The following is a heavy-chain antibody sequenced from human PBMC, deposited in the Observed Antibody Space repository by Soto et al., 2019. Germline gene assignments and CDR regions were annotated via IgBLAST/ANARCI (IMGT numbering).Heavy chain of an antibody. D-gene: IGHD5-18*01. J-gene: IGHJ4*02. CDR3: ARHVSLGQDTAMVPYYFDY. V-gene: IGHV4-4*02. CDR2: IYHSGST. CDR1: GGSISSSNW. Sequence: PSETLSLTCAVSGGSISSSNWWSWVRQPPGKGLEWIGEIYHSGSTNYNPSLKSRVTISVDKSKNQFSLKLSSVTAADTAVYYCARHVSLGQDTAMVPYYFDYWGQGTLVTVSS.